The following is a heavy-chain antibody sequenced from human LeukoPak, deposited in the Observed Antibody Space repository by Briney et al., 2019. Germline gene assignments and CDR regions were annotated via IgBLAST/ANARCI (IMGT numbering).Heavy chain of an antibody. D-gene: IGHD6-19*01. CDR3: ARGPIAVAGNASWDY. Sequence: ASVKVSCKASGGTFSSYAISWVRQAPGQGLEWMGRTIPIFGTANCAQKFQGRVTITTDESTSTAYMELSSLRSEDTAVYYCARGPIAVAGNASWDYWGQGTLVTVSS. V-gene: IGHV1-69*05. CDR2: TIPIFGTA. J-gene: IGHJ4*02. CDR1: GGTFSSYA.